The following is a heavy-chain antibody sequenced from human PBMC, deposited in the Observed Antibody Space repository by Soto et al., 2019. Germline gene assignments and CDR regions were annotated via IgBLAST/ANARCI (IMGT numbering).Heavy chain of an antibody. CDR3: ATVLGSSTSCYGGAFDI. V-gene: IGHV1-24*01. Sequence: ASVKVSCKVSGYTLTELSMHWVRHAPGKGLEWMGGFDPEDGETIYAQKFQGRVTITEDTSTDTAYMELSSLRSEDTAVYYCATVLGSSTSCYGGAFDIWGQGTRVTVSS. CDR1: GYTLTELS. CDR2: FDPEDGET. J-gene: IGHJ3*02. D-gene: IGHD2-2*01.